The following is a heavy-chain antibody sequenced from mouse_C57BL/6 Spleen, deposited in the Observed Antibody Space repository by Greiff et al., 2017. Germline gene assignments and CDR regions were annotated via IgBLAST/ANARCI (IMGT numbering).Heavy chain of an antibody. Sequence: QVQLQQSGPELVKPGASVKISCKASGYAFSSSWMNWVKQRPGKGLEWIGRIYPGDGDTNYNGKFKGKATLTADKSSSTAYRQLSSLTSEDSAVYFCARSPTPTDWGQGTLVTVSA. J-gene: IGHJ3*01. V-gene: IGHV1-82*01. CDR2: IYPGDGDT. CDR1: GYAFSSSW. D-gene: IGHD1-1*01. CDR3: ARSPTPTD.